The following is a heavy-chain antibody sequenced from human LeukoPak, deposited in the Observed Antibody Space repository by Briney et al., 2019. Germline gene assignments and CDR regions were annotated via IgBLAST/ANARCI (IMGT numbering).Heavy chain of an antibody. CDR1: GGSISSYS. Sequence: SETLSLTCTVSGGSISSYSWSWIRQPPGKGLEWIGYIYYSGSSNYNPSLKSRVTISVDTSKNQFSLKLSSVTAADTAVYYCARAIVVVPAAIWYYYGMDVWGQGTTVTVSS. J-gene: IGHJ6*02. CDR2: IYYSGSS. V-gene: IGHV4-59*01. CDR3: ARAIVVVPAAIWYYYGMDV. D-gene: IGHD2-2*02.